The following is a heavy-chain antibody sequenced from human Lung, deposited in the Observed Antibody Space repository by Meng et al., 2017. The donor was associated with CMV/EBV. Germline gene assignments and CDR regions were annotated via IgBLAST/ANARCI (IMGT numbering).Heavy chain of an antibody. D-gene: IGHD1-26*01. CDR2: ISGGGDRT. CDR1: GFPFSSYA. CDR3: AKGPLRSGSYPSYFDY. J-gene: IGHJ4*02. Sequence: GEXXTISCAASGFPFSSYAMSWVRQAPGKGLEWVSAISGGGDRTYNADSVRGRFTISRDESKNTVYLQMSSLRAEDTAVYYCAKGPLRSGSYPSYFDYWGQGAXVTVSS. V-gene: IGHV3-23*01.